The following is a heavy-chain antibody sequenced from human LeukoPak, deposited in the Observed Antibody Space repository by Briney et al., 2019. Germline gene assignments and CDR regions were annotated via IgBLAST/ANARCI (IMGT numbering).Heavy chain of an antibody. CDR1: GFTFSSYA. D-gene: IGHD1-26*01. V-gene: IGHV3-23*01. CDR3: AKGPNSGSYYYGMDV. J-gene: IGHJ6*02. CDR2: ISGSGGST. Sequence: GGSLRLSCAASGFTFSSYAMSWVRQAPGKGLEWVSAISGSGGSTYYADSVKGRFTISRDNSKNTLYLQMNSLRAEDTAVYYCAKGPNSGSYYYGMDVWGQGTTVTVSS.